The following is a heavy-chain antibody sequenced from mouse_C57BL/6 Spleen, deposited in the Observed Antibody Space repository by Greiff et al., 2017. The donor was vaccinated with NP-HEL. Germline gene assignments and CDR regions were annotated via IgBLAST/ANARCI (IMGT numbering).Heavy chain of an antibody. CDR2: IDPEDGDT. Sequence: VQLQQSGAELVRPGASVKLSCTASGFNIKDYYMHWVKQRPEQGLEWIGRIDPEDGDTEYAPKFQGKATMTADTSSNTAYLQLSSLTSEDTAVYYCTTGYHYYGSSLAYWGQGTLVTVSA. V-gene: IGHV14-1*01. CDR3: TTGYHYYGSSLAY. J-gene: IGHJ3*01. CDR1: GFNIKDYY. D-gene: IGHD1-1*01.